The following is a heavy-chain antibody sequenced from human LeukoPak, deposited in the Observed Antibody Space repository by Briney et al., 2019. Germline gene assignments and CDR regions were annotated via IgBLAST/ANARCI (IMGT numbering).Heavy chain of an antibody. Sequence: GSLRLSCTASGFTFGDYAMSWFRQPPGKGLEWIGEIDYSGSTNYNPSLKSRVAISTDTSKNQISLKLHSVTAADTAVYYCARSYYYIDVWANGTSVTVSS. CDR2: IDYSGST. CDR1: GFTFGDYA. D-gene: IGHD3-10*01. J-gene: IGHJ6*03. CDR3: ARSYYYIDV. V-gene: IGHV4-34*01.